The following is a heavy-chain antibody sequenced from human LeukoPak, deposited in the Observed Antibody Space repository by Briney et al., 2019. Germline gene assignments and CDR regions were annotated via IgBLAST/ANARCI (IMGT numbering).Heavy chain of an antibody. V-gene: IGHV1-46*01. D-gene: IGHD6-19*01. J-gene: IGHJ4*02. Sequence: ASVKVSCKASGYTFSNYDMNWVRQAPGQGLEWMGMITPSGGISYAQKFQGRVTMTRDMSTNTVYMELSSLRSEDTAVYYCARRSGWIWGQGSLVTVSS. CDR3: ARRSGWI. CDR1: GYTFSNYD. CDR2: ITPSGGI.